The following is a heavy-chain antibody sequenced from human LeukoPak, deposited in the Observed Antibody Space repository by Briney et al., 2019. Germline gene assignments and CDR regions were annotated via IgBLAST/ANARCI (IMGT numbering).Heavy chain of an antibody. CDR2: IYYSGST. CDR1: NGSISDDY. Sequence: SETLSLTCTISNGSISDDYWSWIRQPPGKGLEWIGYIYYSGSTYYNPSLKSRVTISVDTSKNQLSLKLSSVTAADTAVYYCASGIDWVDYWGQGTLATVSS. D-gene: IGHD2-21*01. CDR3: ASGIDWVDY. J-gene: IGHJ4*02. V-gene: IGHV4-59*06.